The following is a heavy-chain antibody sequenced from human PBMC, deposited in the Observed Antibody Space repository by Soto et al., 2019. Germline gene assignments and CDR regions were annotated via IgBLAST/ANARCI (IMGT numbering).Heavy chain of an antibody. D-gene: IGHD2-2*01. CDR2: IYYSGTS. V-gene: IGHV4-39*01. Sequence: SETLSLTCTVSGGSISSNSYYWGWIRQPPGKGLEWIGSIYYSGTSSYNPSLKSRVTMSVDTSKNQLSLRLSSVTAADTAVYYCARLHCHSPNCVPPDPWGQGTLLTVSS. CDR1: GGSISSNSYY. CDR3: ARLHCHSPNCVPPDP. J-gene: IGHJ5*02.